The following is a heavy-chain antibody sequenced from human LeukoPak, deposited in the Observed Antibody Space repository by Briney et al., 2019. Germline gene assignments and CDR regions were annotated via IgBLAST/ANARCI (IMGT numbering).Heavy chain of an antibody. V-gene: IGHV3-53*01. CDR2: IYSGGDT. D-gene: IGHD1/OR15-1a*01. J-gene: IGHJ6*02. CDR3: ARDKRGTATGIYYFYGMDV. Sequence: GGSLRLSCAASGFTFSSYSMNWVRQAPGRGLEWVSVIYSGGDTNYADSVKGRFTISRDNSKNTLYLQMNSLRADDTAIYYCARDKRGTATGIYYFYGMDVWGQGTTVTVSS. CDR1: GFTFSSYS.